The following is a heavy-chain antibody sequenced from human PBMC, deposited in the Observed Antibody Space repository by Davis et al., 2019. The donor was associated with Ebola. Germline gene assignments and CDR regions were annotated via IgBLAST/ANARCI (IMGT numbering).Heavy chain of an antibody. CDR1: GFTFSSYW. Sequence: GGSLRLSCAASGFTFSSYWMSWVRQAPGKGLEWVANIKQDGSEKYYVDSVKGRFTISRDNAKNSLYLQMNSLRAEDTAVYYCARDVPYDDFWSGFFDYWGQGTLVTVSS. CDR3: ARDVPYDDFWSGFFDY. V-gene: IGHV3-7*01. CDR2: IKQDGSEK. D-gene: IGHD3-3*01. J-gene: IGHJ4*02.